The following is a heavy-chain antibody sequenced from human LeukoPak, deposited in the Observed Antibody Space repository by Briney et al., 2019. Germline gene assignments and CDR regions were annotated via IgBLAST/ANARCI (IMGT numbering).Heavy chain of an antibody. Sequence: PGGSLRLSCAASGFTFSSYGMSWVRQAPGKGLEWVSAISGSGGSTYYADSVKGRFTISRDNSKNTLYLQMNSLRAEDTAVYYCAKDGVPAATYYYYYYMDVWGKGTTVTISS. D-gene: IGHD2-2*01. CDR2: ISGSGGST. V-gene: IGHV3-23*01. CDR3: AKDGVPAATYYYYYYMDV. J-gene: IGHJ6*03. CDR1: GFTFSSYG.